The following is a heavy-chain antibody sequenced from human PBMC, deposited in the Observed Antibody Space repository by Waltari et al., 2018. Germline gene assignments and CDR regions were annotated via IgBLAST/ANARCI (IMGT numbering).Heavy chain of an antibody. CDR1: GGSFSGYY. Sequence: QVQLQQWGAGLLKPSETLSLTCAVYGGSFSGYYWSWIRQPPGKGLEWIGEINHSGSTTYNPTLKSRVTISVDTSKNQFSLKLSSVTAADTAVYYCARGLPRDGRPLWYFDLWGRGTLVTVSS. V-gene: IGHV4-34*01. D-gene: IGHD1-26*01. CDR3: ARGLPRDGRPLWYFDL. J-gene: IGHJ2*01. CDR2: INHSGST.